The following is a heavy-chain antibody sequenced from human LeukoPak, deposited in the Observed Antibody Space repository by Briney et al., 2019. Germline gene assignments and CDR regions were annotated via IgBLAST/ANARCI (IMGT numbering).Heavy chain of an antibody. D-gene: IGHD6-13*01. J-gene: IGHJ5*02. CDR3: ARHAAQPIAAAGTGNWFDP. CDR2: IYYSGRT. CDR1: GGSISSSSYY. V-gene: IGHV4-39*07. Sequence: SETLSLTCTVSGGSISSSSYYWGWIRQPPGKGLEWIGTIYYSGRTYYNPSLKSRVTISVDTSKNQFSLKLSSVTAADTAVYYCARHAAQPIAAAGTGNWFDPWGQGTLVTVSS.